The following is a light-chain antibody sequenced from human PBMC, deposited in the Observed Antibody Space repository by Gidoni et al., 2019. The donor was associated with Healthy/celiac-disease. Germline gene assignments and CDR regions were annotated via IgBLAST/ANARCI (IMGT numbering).Light chain of an antibody. CDR2: DAS. Sequence: EMVLTQSPATLSLSPGERATLSCSASQSVSSYLAWYQQKPGQAPRLLIYDASNRATGIPARFSGSGSGTDFTLTISSLEPEDFAVYYCQQRSNWPPALTFGRGTKVEIK. J-gene: IGKJ4*01. CDR1: QSVSSY. CDR3: QQRSNWPPALT. V-gene: IGKV3-11*01.